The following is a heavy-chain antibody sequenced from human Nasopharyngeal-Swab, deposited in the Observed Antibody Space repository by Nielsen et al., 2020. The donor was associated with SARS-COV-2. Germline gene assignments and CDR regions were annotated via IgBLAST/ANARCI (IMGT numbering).Heavy chain of an antibody. CDR3: ARAGGGYSYADY. CDR2: ISYDGSNK. D-gene: IGHD5-18*01. J-gene: IGHJ4*02. V-gene: IGHV3-30-3*01. Sequence: GGSLRLSCAASGFTFSSYAIHWFRQAPGKGLEWVAVISYDGSNKYYADSVKGRFTISRDNSRNTLYLQMNSLRAEDTAVYYCARAGGGYSYADYWGQGTLVTVSS. CDR1: GFTFSSYA.